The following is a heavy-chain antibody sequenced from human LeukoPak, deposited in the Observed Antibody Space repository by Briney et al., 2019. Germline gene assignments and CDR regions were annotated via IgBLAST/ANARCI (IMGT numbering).Heavy chain of an antibody. CDR1: GGSISSSSYY. Sequence: PSETLSLTCTVSGGSISSSSYYWGWIRQPPGKGLEWIGTIRYSGSSYCNPSLKSRVTISVDTSKTQFSLKLSSVTAADTAVYYCVRHVSSSSGYHFDYWGQGTLVTVSS. V-gene: IGHV4-39*01. J-gene: IGHJ4*02. CDR3: VRHVSSSSGYHFDY. D-gene: IGHD3-10*01. CDR2: IRYSGSS.